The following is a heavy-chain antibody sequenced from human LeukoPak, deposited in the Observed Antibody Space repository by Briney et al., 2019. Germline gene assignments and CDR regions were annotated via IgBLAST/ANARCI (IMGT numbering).Heavy chain of an antibody. D-gene: IGHD3-22*01. CDR2: IIPIFGTA. J-gene: IGHJ4*02. Sequence: GSSVKVSCKASGGTFSSYAISWVRQAPGQGLEWMGGIIPIFGTANYAQKFQGRVTITADESTSTAYMELSSLRSEDTAVYYCASTTRPYYYDSSGYYYFDYWGQGTLVTVSS. CDR3: ASTTRPYYYDSSGYYYFDY. V-gene: IGHV1-69*01. CDR1: GGTFSSYA.